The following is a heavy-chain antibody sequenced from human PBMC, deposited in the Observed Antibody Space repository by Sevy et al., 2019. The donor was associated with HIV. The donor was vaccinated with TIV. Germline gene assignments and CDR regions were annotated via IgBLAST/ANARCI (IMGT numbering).Heavy chain of an antibody. J-gene: IGHJ4*02. CDR2: ISGSTGTT. CDR1: GFTFSNYA. Sequence: GGSLRLSCAASGFTFSNYAMTWVRQAPGKGLEWVSSISGSTGTTYYADSVKGRFTISRDNSKNTLYLQMNSLRAEDTAVYSCAKDTGSGRIYFDSWGQGIPVTVSS. V-gene: IGHV3-23*01. D-gene: IGHD3-10*01. CDR3: AKDTGSGRIYFDS.